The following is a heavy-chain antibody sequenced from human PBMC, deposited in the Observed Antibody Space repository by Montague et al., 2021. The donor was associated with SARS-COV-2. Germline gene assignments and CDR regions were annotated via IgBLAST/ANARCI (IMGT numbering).Heavy chain of an antibody. V-gene: IGHV4-39*07. CDR3: VRDSRLNCFYY. J-gene: IGHJ4*02. CDR2: VSYSGST. D-gene: IGHD1-1*01. Sequence: SETLSLTCSASGGTAITDTHYWGWVRHSPGKGLEWLGSVSYSGSTYYNPSVKSRVAVSLDTSRTQCSLRLNSLTAADAAVYYGVRDSRLNCFYYWGRGILVAVAS. CDR1: GGTAITDTHY.